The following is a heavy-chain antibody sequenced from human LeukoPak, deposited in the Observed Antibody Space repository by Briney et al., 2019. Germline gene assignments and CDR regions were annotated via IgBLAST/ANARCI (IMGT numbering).Heavy chain of an antibody. CDR3: ASEIAAAGIYYYYYGMDV. D-gene: IGHD6-13*01. CDR1: AYTFTSYY. CDR2: INPSGGST. J-gene: IGHJ6*02. Sequence: GASVKVSFKSSAYTFTSYYMHWVRQAPGQGLEWMGIINPSGGSTSYAQKFQGRVTMTRDTSTSTVYMELSSLRSEDTAVYYCASEIAAAGIYYYYYGMDVWGQGTTVTVSS. V-gene: IGHV1-46*03.